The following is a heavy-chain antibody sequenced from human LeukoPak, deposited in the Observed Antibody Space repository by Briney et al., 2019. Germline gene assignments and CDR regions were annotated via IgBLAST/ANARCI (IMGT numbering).Heavy chain of an antibody. V-gene: IGHV4-39*07. CDR1: GGSISSSSYY. CDR3: ARTDYGSGSYYGYYYHMDV. J-gene: IGHJ6*03. Sequence: SETLSLTCTVSGGSISSSSYYWGWIRQPPGKGLEWIGRIYYSGSTYYNPSLKSRVSISVDTSKNQFSLKLSSVTAADTAVYYCARTDYGSGSYYGYYYHMDVWGKGTTVTVSS. D-gene: IGHD3-10*01. CDR2: IYYSGST.